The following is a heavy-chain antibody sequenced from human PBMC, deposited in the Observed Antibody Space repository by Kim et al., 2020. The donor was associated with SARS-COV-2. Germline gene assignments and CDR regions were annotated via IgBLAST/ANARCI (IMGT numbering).Heavy chain of an antibody. Sequence: GGSLRLSCAASGFTFRSYGMHWVRQAPGKGLEWVAVISYDGSNKYYADSVKGRFTISRDNSKNTLYLQMNSLRAEDTAVYYCAKDRSSYDILTGYTSFD. D-gene: IGHD3-9*01. J-gene: IGHJ4*01. CDR3: AKDRSSYDILTGYTSFD. CDR1: GFTFRSYG. CDR2: ISYDGSNK. V-gene: IGHV3-30*18.